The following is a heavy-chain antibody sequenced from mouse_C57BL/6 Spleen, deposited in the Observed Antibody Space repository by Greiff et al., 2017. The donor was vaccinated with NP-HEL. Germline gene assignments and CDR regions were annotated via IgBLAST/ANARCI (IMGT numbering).Heavy chain of an antibody. D-gene: IGHD1-1*01. Sequence: VQLQESGAELAKPGASVKLSCKASGYTFTSYWMHWVKQRPGQGLEWIGYINPSSGYTKYNQKFKDTATLTADKSSSTAYMQLSSLTYEDSAVYYCARDYGRSYYFDYWGQGTTLTVSS. J-gene: IGHJ2*01. CDR3: ARDYGRSYYFDY. CDR1: GYTFTSYW. V-gene: IGHV1-7*01. CDR2: INPSSGYT.